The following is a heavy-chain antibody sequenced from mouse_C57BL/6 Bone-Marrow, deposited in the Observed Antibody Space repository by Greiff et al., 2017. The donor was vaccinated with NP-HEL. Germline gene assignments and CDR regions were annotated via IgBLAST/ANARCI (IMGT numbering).Heavy chain of an antibody. V-gene: IGHV5-15*01. CDR2: ISNLAYSI. CDR3: ASLDSSGYTFAY. J-gene: IGHJ3*01. Sequence: EVQLVESGGGLVQPGGSLKLSCAASGFTFSDYGMAWVRQAPRKGPEWVAFISNLAYSIYYADTVTGRFTISRENAKNTLYLEMSSLRSEDTAMYYCASLDSSGYTFAYWGQGTLVTVSA. CDR1: GFTFSDYG. D-gene: IGHD3-2*02.